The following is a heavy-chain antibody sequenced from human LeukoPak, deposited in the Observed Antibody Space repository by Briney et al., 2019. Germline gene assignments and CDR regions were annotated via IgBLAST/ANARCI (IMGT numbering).Heavy chain of an antibody. V-gene: IGHV3-7*03. Sequence: GGSLRPSCAASGFTFGDTWVNWVRQVPGQGLEWVANIKQDGSEKFYVASVKGRFTISRDNGKSSLYLQMNSLRAEDTALYYCATSYDMGWLIGYWGQGTLVTVSS. CDR2: IKQDGSEK. CDR1: GFTFGDTW. D-gene: IGHD3/OR15-3a*01. CDR3: ATSYDMGWLIGY. J-gene: IGHJ4*02.